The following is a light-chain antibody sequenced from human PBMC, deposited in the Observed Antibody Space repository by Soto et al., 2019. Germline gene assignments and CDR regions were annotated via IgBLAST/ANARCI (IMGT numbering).Light chain of an antibody. J-gene: IGLJ1*01. CDR2: EVN. V-gene: IGLV2-8*01. CDR1: SSDVGGYNY. Sequence: QSVLSQPPSASGSPGQSVTISCTGTSSDVGGYNYVSWYQHHPGKAPKLMIYEVNKRPSGVPDRFSGSKSGNTASLTVSGLQAEDDSDYYWSLYTSENAYVFGTGTKVTVL. CDR3: SLYTSENAYV.